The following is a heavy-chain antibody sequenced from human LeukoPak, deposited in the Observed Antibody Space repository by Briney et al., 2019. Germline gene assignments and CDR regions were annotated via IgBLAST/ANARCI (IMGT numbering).Heavy chain of an antibody. CDR2: INLCGCGR. V-gene: IGHV1-46*01. CDR3: ARESQIAVAGTVYFDY. D-gene: IGHD6-19*01. J-gene: IGHJ4*02. Sequence: GPSVKVSRKPSRYTLTSYYMHWVRQAAGQGREGLGIINLCGCGRSHAPKLQARVTMPRHMSPSTVNMELSSLRSEDTAVYYCARESQIAVAGTVYFDYWGQGTLVTVSS. CDR1: RYTLTSYY.